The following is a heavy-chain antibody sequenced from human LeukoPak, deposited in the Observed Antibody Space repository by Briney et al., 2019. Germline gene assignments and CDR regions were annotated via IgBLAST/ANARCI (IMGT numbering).Heavy chain of an antibody. CDR2: INPSGGST. CDR3: ARSPLTGYFNNYYYMDV. CDR1: GYTFTSYY. V-gene: IGHV1-46*01. J-gene: IGHJ6*03. Sequence: ASVKVSCKASGYTFTSYYMHWVRQAPGQGLEWMGIINPSGGSTSYAQKFQGRVTMTRDMSTSTVYMELNSLRSEDTAVYTCARSPLTGYFNNYYYMDVWGKGTTVTVSS. D-gene: IGHD3-9*01.